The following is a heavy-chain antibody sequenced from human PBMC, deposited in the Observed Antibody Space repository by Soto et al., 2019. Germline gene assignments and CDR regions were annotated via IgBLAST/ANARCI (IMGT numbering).Heavy chain of an antibody. J-gene: IGHJ6*03. V-gene: IGHV1-46*03. CDR3: ARDTIFGVVIPDSDYYYYMDV. D-gene: IGHD3-3*01. CDR1: GYTFTSYY. Sequence: ASVNVSCKASGYTFTSYYMHWVRHTPGQGLEWMGIINPSGGSTSYAQKFQGRVTMTRDTSTSTVYMELSSLRSEDTAVYYCARDTIFGVVIPDSDYYYYMDVWGKGTTVTVSS. CDR2: INPSGGST.